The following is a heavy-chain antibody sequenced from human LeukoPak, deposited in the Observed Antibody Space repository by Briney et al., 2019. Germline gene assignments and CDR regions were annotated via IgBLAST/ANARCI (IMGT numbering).Heavy chain of an antibody. CDR1: GYTFTSYG. CDR3: ARSWGGSSWYFYFDY. D-gene: IGHD6-13*01. V-gene: IGHV1-18*04. J-gene: IGHJ4*02. CDR2: ISAYNGST. Sequence: GASVKVSCKASGYTFTSYGISWVRQAPGQGLEWMGWISAYNGSTNYAQKLQGRVTMTTDTSTSTAYMELRSLRSDDTAVYYCARSWGGSSWYFYFDYWGQGTLVTVSS.